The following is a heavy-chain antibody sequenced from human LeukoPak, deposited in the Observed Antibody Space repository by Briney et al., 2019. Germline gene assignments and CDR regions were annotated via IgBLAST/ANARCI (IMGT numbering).Heavy chain of an antibody. CDR2: ISYDGSNK. V-gene: IGHV3-30-3*01. CDR1: GFTFSSYA. J-gene: IGHJ4*02. Sequence: GGSLRGSCAASGFTFSSYAMHWVRQAPGKGLELVAVISYDGSNKYYADSVKGRFTISRDNSKNTLYLQMNSLRAEDTAVYYCARAFGAMVPFDYWGQGTLVTVSS. CDR3: ARAFGAMVPFDY. D-gene: IGHD5-18*01.